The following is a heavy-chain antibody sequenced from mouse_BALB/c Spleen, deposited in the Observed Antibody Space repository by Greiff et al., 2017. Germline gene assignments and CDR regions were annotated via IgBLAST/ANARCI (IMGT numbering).Heavy chain of an antibody. Sequence: EVHLVESGGGLVKPGGSLKLSCAASGFAFSSYDMSWVRQTPEKRLEWVAYISSGGGSTYYPDTVKGRFTISRDNAKNTLYLHMSSLKSEDTAMYYCARHELYAMDYWGQGTSVTVSS. CDR2: ISSGGGST. V-gene: IGHV5-12-1*01. CDR1: GFAFSSYD. J-gene: IGHJ4*01. CDR3: ARHELYAMDY.